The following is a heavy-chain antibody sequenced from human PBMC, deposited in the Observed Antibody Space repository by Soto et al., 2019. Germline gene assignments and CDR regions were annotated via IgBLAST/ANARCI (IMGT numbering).Heavy chain of an antibody. Sequence: GGSLRLSCAASGFTFSSYAMSWVRQAPGKGLEWVSAISGSGGSTYYADSVKGRFTISRDNSKNTLYLQMNSLRAEDTAVYYCAKDSYGSNPKDNWYFDLWGRGTLVTVSS. D-gene: IGHD5-18*01. CDR3: AKDSYGSNPKDNWYFDL. CDR1: GFTFSSYA. J-gene: IGHJ2*01. CDR2: ISGSGGST. V-gene: IGHV3-23*01.